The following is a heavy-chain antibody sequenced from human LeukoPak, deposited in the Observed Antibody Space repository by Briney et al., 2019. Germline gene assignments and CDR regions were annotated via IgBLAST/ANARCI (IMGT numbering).Heavy chain of an antibody. Sequence: GGSLRLSCAASGFTFSSYWMHWVRQAPGKGLVWVSRINSDGSSTSYADSVKGRFTISRDNTKNTLYLQMNSLRAEDTAVYYCARSPTYYDILTGYYPAYYFDYWGQGTLVTVSS. V-gene: IGHV3-74*01. CDR3: ARSPTYYDILTGYYPAYYFDY. CDR1: GFTFSSYW. J-gene: IGHJ4*02. CDR2: INSDGSST. D-gene: IGHD3-9*01.